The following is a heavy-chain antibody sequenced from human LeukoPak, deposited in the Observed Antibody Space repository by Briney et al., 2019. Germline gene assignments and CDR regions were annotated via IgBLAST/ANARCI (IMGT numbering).Heavy chain of an antibody. CDR1: GFTFSSYA. J-gene: IGHJ5*02. CDR2: ISGSGYTT. CDR3: AKGRGDSAGRSRFDA. D-gene: IGHD4-17*01. Sequence: GGSLRLSCAASGFTFSSYAMGWVRQAPGKGLEWVSDISGSGYTTYYAESVKGRFTISRDNSKNTMYLQMNSLRGEDTAVYYCAKGRGDSAGRSRFDAWGQGTLVTVSS. V-gene: IGHV3-23*01.